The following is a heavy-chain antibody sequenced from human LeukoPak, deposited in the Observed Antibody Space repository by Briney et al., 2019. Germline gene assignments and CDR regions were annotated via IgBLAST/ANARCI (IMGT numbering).Heavy chain of an antibody. CDR3: ASERNNKMRGAMDV. V-gene: IGHV3-23*01. Sequence: SGGFLRLSCATSKFKFNNYGMTWLRQAPGKGLEWVSAISGSGGSTYYVDSVKGRFIISRDNAKNSLYLQMNSLRAEDTAVYYCASERNNKMRGAMDVWGQGTTVTVSS. CDR2: ISGSGGST. J-gene: IGHJ6*02. CDR1: KFKFNNYG. D-gene: IGHD3-10*01.